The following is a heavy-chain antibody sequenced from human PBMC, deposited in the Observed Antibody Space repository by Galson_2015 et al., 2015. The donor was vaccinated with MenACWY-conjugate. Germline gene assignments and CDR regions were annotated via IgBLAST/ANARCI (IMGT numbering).Heavy chain of an antibody. Sequence: PALVKPTQTLTLTCTFSGFSLSTSRVGVGWIRQPPGQALEWLSLIYWDDDKRYSPSLKSRLTITKDTSKNQVVLSMTNMDPVDTAPYFCVHSPYCSTTSCYAARAFDVWGQGTVVPVSS. D-gene: IGHD2-2*01. J-gene: IGHJ3*01. CDR1: GFSLSTSRVG. V-gene: IGHV2-5*02. CDR3: VHSPYCSTTSCYAARAFDV. CDR2: IYWDDDK.